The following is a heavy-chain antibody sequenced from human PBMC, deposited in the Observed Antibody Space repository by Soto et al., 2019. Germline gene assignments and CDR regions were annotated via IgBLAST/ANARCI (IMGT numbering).Heavy chain of an antibody. Sequence: SETLSLTCTVSGGSISSYYWSWIRQPPGKGLEWIGYIYYSGSTNYNPSLKSRVTISVDTSKNQFSLKLSSVTAADTAVYYCARMVFWSGYGVRAVGSDYYYGMDVWGQGTTVTVSS. D-gene: IGHD3-3*01. CDR3: ARMVFWSGYGVRAVGSDYYYGMDV. CDR1: GGSISSYY. J-gene: IGHJ6*02. V-gene: IGHV4-59*01. CDR2: IYYSGST.